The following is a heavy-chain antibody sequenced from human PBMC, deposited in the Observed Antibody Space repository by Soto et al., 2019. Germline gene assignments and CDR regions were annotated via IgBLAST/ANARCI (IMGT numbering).Heavy chain of an antibody. Sequence: SVKVSCKAAGGTFSSYAISWVRQAPGQGLEWMGGIIPIFGTANYAQKFQGRVTITADESTSTAYMELSSLRSEDTAVCYCARSYCSGGSCYAFDIWGQGTMVTVSS. CDR2: IIPIFGTA. J-gene: IGHJ3*02. CDR1: GGTFSSYA. D-gene: IGHD2-15*01. CDR3: ARSYCSGGSCYAFDI. V-gene: IGHV1-69*13.